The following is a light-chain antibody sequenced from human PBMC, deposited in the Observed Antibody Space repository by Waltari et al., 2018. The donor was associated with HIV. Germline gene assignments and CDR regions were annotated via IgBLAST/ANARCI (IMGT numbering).Light chain of an antibody. CDR1: ISDVGSYNL. CDR3: CSYAGTSTLV. Sequence: QSAMTQPASVSGSPGQSITTSCTGTISDVGSYNLSAWYQQHPGKAPKLMVYVFIKRPSGFSNRFSGSKSGNTASLTISGLQAEDEADYYCCSYAGTSTLVFGGGTKLTVL. V-gene: IGLV2-23*02. CDR2: VFI. J-gene: IGLJ2*01.